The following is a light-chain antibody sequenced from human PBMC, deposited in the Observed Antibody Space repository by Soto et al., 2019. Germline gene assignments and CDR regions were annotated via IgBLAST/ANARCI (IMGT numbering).Light chain of an antibody. CDR1: QSVSSN. J-gene: IGKJ3*01. CDR2: GAS. Sequence: EIVMTQSPATLSVSPGERATLSCRASQSVSSNLAWYQQKPGQAPRLLIYGASTRATGIPARFSGSGSGTEFTLTISRLQSEDFAVYYCQKYDRAPFTFGPGTRVEIK. CDR3: QKYDRAPFT. V-gene: IGKV3-15*01.